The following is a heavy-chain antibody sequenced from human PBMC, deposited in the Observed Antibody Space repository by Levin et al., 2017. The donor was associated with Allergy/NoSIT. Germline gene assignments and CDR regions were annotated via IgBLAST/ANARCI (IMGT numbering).Heavy chain of an antibody. J-gene: IGHJ4*02. CDR2: ISDTGGGT. Sequence: GGSLRLSCAASGFTFSTYAMSWVRQAPGEGLEWVSGISDTGGGTCYSDSVTGRFTISRDNSKNTLYLQMDSLRAEDTAIYYCAKRISAWYFDFWGQGTLVTVSS. CDR1: GFTFSTYA. CDR3: AKRISAWYFDF. V-gene: IGHV3-23*01. D-gene: IGHD6-19*01.